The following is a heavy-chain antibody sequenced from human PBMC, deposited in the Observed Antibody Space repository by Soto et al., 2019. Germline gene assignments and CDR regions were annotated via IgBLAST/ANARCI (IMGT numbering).Heavy chain of an antibody. CDR2: INAGNGNT. CDR3: ARGSDILTPPFDY. J-gene: IGHJ4*02. V-gene: IGHV1-3*01. Sequence: QVQLVQSGAGVKKPGASVKVSCKASGYTFTSYAMHWVRQAPGQRLEWMGWINAGNGNTKYSQKFQGRVTITRDTSASTAYMELSSLRSEDTAVYYCARGSDILTPPFDYWGQGTLVTVSS. D-gene: IGHD3-9*01. CDR1: GYTFTSYA.